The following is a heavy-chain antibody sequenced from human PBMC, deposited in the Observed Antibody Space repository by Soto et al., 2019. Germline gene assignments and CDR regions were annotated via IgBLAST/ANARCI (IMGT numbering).Heavy chain of an antibody. CDR2: IIPILGIA. CDR3: ASGLAVAGTCHLAFFDY. CDR1: GGTFSSYT. V-gene: IGHV1-69*02. D-gene: IGHD6-19*01. Sequence: ASVKVSCNASGGTFSSYTISWVRQAPGQGLEWMGRIIPILGIANYAQKFQGRVTITADKSTSTAYMELSSLRSEDTAVYYCASGLAVAGTCHLAFFDYWGQGTLITVSS. J-gene: IGHJ4*02.